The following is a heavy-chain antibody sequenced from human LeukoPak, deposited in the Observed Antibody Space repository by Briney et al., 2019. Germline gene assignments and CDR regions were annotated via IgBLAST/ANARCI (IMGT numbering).Heavy chain of an antibody. CDR1: GYTFTSFC. D-gene: IGHD3-10*01. CDR2: ISAYNGNA. Sequence: ASVKVSCKASGYTFTSFCVNWVRQAPGQGLEWMGWISAYNGNASYVQTYEGRVTMTTETSTSTAYMELRNLTSDDTAVYYCARDATPYYYGSASYFFVHWGQGTLVTVSS. CDR3: ARDATPYYYGSASYFFVH. J-gene: IGHJ5*02. V-gene: IGHV1-18*01.